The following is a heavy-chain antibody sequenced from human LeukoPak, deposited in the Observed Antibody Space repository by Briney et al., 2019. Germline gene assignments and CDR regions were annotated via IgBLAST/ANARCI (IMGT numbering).Heavy chain of an antibody. CDR3: ARGGVHIVGATSDY. CDR2: ISSNGGST. Sequence: GGSLRLSCAASGFTFSSYAMHWVRQAPGKGLEYVSAISSNGGSTYYANSVKGRFTISRDNSKNTLYLQMGSLRAEDMAVYYCARGGVHIVGATSDYWGQGTLVTVSS. J-gene: IGHJ4*02. V-gene: IGHV3-64*01. D-gene: IGHD1-26*01. CDR1: GFTFSSYA.